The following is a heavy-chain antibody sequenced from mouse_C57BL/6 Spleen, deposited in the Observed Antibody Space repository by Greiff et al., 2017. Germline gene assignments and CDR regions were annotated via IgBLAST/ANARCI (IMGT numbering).Heavy chain of an antibody. CDR3: AKNYYDYDYYAMDY. D-gene: IGHD2-4*01. CDR2: IWRGGST. Sequence: QVQLKVSGPGLVQPSQSLSITCTVSGFSLTSYGVHWVRQSPGKGLEWLGVIWRGGSTDYNAAFMSRLSITKDNSKSQVFFKMKSLQADDTAIYYCAKNYYDYDYYAMDYWGQGTSVTVSS. CDR1: GFSLTSYG. V-gene: IGHV2-5*01. J-gene: IGHJ4*01.